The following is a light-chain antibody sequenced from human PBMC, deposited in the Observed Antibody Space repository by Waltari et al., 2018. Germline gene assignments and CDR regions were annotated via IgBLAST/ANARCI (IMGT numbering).Light chain of an antibody. CDR3: QVWDSDVI. V-gene: IGLV3-21*02. Sequence: SYLLTQAPSVAVAPGQTARIPCGGNNIGRKSVHWYQQKPGQAPVLVLYDNIDRPSGIPERFSGSNSRNMATLTISRVEAGDEADYYCQVWDSDVIFGGGTKLTVL. CDR2: DNI. CDR1: NIGRKS. J-gene: IGLJ2*01.